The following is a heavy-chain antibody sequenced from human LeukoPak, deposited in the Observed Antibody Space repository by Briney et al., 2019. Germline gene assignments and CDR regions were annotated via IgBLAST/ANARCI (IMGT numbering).Heavy chain of an antibody. CDR3: ARVLGGGWSYFDY. CDR1: GGSISSYY. V-gene: IGHV4-4*07. D-gene: IGHD6-19*01. J-gene: IGHJ4*02. Sequence: SETLSLTCTVSGGSISSYYWSWIRQPAGKGLEWNGRIYTSGSTNYNPSLNSRVTMSVDTSKNQFSLKLNSVTAADTAVYYCARVLGGGWSYFDYWGQGTLVTVSS. CDR2: IYTSGST.